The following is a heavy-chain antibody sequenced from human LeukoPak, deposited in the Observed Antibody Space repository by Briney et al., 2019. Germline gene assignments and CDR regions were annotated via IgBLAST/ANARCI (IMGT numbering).Heavy chain of an antibody. D-gene: IGHD6-13*01. CDR1: GFTFSSYS. CDR2: ISGSGGST. Sequence: GGSLRLSCAASGFTFSSYSMNWVRQAPGKGLEWVSAISGSGGSTYYADSVKGRFTISRDNSKNTLYLQMNSLRAEDTAGYYCAKGGAHPSAAAGFDPWGQGTLVTVSS. V-gene: IGHV3-23*01. J-gene: IGHJ5*02. CDR3: AKGGAHPSAAAGFDP.